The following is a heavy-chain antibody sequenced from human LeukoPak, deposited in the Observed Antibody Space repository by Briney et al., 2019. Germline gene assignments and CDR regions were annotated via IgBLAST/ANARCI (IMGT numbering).Heavy chain of an antibody. D-gene: IGHD5-18*01. CDR2: IYYSGST. J-gene: IGHJ6*03. CDR1: GGSISSYY. Sequence: SETVSLTCTVSGGSISSYYWSWIRQPPGKGLEWIGYIYYSGSTNYNPSLKSRVTISVDTSKNQFSLKLSSVTAADTAVYYCARGMRNTAMVIYYYYYMDVWGKGTTVTVSS. V-gene: IGHV4-59*08. CDR3: ARGMRNTAMVIYYYYYMDV.